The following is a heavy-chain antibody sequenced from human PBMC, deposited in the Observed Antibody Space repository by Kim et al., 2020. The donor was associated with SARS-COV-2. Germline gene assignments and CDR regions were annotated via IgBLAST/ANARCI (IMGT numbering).Heavy chain of an antibody. CDR1: GFTFSDYN. V-gene: IGHV3-48*02. Sequence: GGSLRLSCAASGFTFSDYNMHWVRQAPGKGLEWVSYITTSSSTIYYADSVKGRFTTSRDNAKNSLYLQMNSLRDEDTAVYYCATGNLNRARGDYWGQGTLVTVSS. CDR2: ITTSSSTI. J-gene: IGHJ4*02. CDR3: ATGNLNRARGDY.